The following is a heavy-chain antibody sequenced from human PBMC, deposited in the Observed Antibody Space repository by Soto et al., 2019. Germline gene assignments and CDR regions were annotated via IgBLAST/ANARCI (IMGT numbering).Heavy chain of an antibody. V-gene: IGHV1-69*13. J-gene: IGHJ4*02. D-gene: IGHD3-9*01. Sequence: SVKVSCKASGGTFSSYAISWVRQAPGQGLEWMGGIIPIFGTANYAQKFQGRVTITADESTSTAYMELSSLRSEDTAVYYCASDILTGYSTFDYWGQGTLVTVSS. CDR2: IIPIFGTA. CDR3: ASDILTGYSTFDY. CDR1: GGTFSSYA.